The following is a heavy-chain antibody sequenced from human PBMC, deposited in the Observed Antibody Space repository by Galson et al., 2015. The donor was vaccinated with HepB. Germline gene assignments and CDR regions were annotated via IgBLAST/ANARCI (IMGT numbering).Heavy chain of an antibody. CDR2: ISGYNGDT. Sequence: SVKVYCKASGYTFPRYGITWVRQAPGQGLEWMGCISGYNGDTNYAQKFQGRVTLTTDTSTTTAYMELRSLRSDDTAVYYCARDRVPHYGPDAFDIWGQGTMLTVSS. CDR3: ARDRVPHYGPDAFDI. D-gene: IGHD3-10*01. J-gene: IGHJ3*02. V-gene: IGHV1-18*01. CDR1: GYTFPRYG.